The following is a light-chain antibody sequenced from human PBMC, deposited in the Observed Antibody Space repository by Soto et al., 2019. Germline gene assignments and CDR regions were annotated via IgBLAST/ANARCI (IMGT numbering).Light chain of an antibody. CDR3: QQYNNWPRT. CDR2: GSS. CDR1: QSVNTN. Sequence: EVVMTQSPATLSVSPGERATLSCRASQSVNTNLAWYQQIPGQAPRLLIYGSSTRATGIPARFSGSGSGTEFTLTISSPQSEDFAVYYCQQYNNWPRTFGQGTKVEIK. J-gene: IGKJ2*01. V-gene: IGKV3-15*01.